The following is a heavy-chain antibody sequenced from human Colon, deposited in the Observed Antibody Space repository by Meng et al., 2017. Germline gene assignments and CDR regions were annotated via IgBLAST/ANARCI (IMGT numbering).Heavy chain of an antibody. CDR3: AASSGWYRIDS. D-gene: IGHD6-19*01. V-gene: IGHV4-4*02. CDR1: GVSVTSGQF. CDR2: FHYTGPI. Sequence: QAQLQESGPGLVKPSVTLSLTCGVAGVSVTSGQFWTWVRQPPGKGLEWIGEFHYTGPINYKPSLMSRVTISVDASRNQFSLRLTSVTAADTAVYYCAASSGWYRIDSWGQGTLVTVSS. J-gene: IGHJ4*02.